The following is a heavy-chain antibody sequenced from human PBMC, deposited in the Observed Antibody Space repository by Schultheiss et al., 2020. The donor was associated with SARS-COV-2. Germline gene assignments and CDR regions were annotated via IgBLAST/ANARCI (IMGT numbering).Heavy chain of an antibody. J-gene: IGHJ4*02. CDR1: GGSISSGDYY. CDR2: IYYSGST. Sequence: SQTLSLTCTVSGGSISSGDYYWSWIRQPPGKGLEWIGYIYYSGSTYYNPSLKSRVTISVDTSKNQFSLKLSSVTAADTAVYYCARGHSSSWTTAYWGQGTLVTVSS. D-gene: IGHD6-13*01. V-gene: IGHV4-30-4*01. CDR3: ARGHSSSWTTAY.